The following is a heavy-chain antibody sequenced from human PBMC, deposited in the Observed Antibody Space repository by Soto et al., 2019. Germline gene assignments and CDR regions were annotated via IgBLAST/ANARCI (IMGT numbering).Heavy chain of an antibody. J-gene: IGHJ6*02. CDR2: IYPGDSDT. V-gene: IGHV5-51*01. Sequence: GESLKISCKGSGYSFPKYYIGWVRQMPGKDLEWMGIIYPGDSDTRYSPSFQGQVTISADKSISTAYLQWSSLKASDTAMYYCARHLPFITAAGNNYYGMDVWGQGTTVTVSS. CDR1: GYSFPKYY. CDR3: ARHLPFITAAGNNYYGMDV. D-gene: IGHD6-13*01.